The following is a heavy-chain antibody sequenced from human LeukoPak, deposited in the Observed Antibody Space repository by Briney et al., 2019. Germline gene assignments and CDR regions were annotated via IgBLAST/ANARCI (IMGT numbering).Heavy chain of an antibody. CDR2: IIPIFGTA. D-gene: IGHD5-18*01. CDR3: ARIRNTAMGRGSFDY. J-gene: IGHJ4*02. CDR1: GGTFSSYA. V-gene: IGHV1-69*01. Sequence: SVKVSCKASGGTFSSYAISWVRQAPGQGLEWMGGIIPIFGTANYAQKFQGRVTITADESASTAYMELSSLRSEDTAVYYCARIRNTAMGRGSFDYWGQGTLVTVSS.